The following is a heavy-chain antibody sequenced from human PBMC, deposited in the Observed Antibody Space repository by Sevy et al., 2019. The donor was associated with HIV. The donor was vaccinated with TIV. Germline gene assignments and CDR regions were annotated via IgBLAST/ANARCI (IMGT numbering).Heavy chain of an antibody. V-gene: IGHV3-15*07. CDR2: IKTKIYGGTT. CDR3: TDIGQVPFDY. Sequence: GGSLRLSCGASGFTFNQAWMDWVRQAPGKGLEWVGRIKTKIYGGTTDYAAPVKGRFTISKDDLESKLYLQMNGLKTEDTAVYYCTDIGQVPFDYWGQGALVTVSS. D-gene: IGHD3-10*01. CDR1: GFTFNQAW. J-gene: IGHJ4*02.